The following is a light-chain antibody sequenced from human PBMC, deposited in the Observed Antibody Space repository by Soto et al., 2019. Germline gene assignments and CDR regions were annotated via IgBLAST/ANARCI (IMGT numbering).Light chain of an antibody. J-gene: IGKJ5*01. CDR3: QQYGHSPIT. Sequence: EIVLTQSPGTLSLSPGERVTLSCRASQSLSGNYLAWYQQKPGQAPKFLIYGASNRATGIPDRFSGGGSGTDFALTINRLEPEAFAVYYCQQYGHSPITFGQGTRLEIK. CDR2: GAS. CDR1: QSLSGNY. V-gene: IGKV3-20*01.